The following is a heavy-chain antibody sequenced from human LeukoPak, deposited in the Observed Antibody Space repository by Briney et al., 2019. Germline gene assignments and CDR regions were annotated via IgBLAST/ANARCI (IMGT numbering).Heavy chain of an antibody. CDR2: INPSGGST. J-gene: IGHJ6*04. Sequence: ASVKVSCKASGYTFTSYYMHWVRQAPGQGLEWMGIINPSGGSTSYAQKFQGRVTMTTDTSTSTAYMELRSLRSDDTAVYYCARSPPSRTFLYILRFLPPDVWGKGTTVTVSS. CDR3: ARSPPSRTFLYILRFLPPDV. D-gene: IGHD3-3*01. V-gene: IGHV1-46*01. CDR1: GYTFTSYY.